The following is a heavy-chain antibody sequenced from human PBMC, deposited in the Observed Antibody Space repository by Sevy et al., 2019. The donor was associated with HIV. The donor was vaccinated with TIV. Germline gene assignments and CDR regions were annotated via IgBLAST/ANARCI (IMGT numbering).Heavy chain of an antibody. CDR3: AKDAFEVRGVLSSRGMPTYYHAMDL. Sequence: GESLKISCAASGFTFSSYAMSWVRQAPGKGLEWVALISFYGSNKEYADSVKGRFTISRDNSKNTVYLQMSCLKPEDTAVYYCAKDAFEVRGVLSSRGMPTYYHAMDLWGQGTTVTVSS. CDR1: GFTFSSYA. CDR2: ISFYGSNK. V-gene: IGHV3-30*18. J-gene: IGHJ6*02. D-gene: IGHD3-10*01.